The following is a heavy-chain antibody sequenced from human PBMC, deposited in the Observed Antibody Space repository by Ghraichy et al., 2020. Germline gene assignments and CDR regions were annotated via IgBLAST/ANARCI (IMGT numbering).Heavy chain of an antibody. CDR3: SRGKRFGGICYSGGCLYHYYMDV. V-gene: IGHV4-34*01. CDR2: INHLGTT. D-gene: IGHD2-8*02. CDR1: DESFSDYY. J-gene: IGHJ6*03. Sequence: SETLSLTCAVYDESFSDYYWTWIRQPPGKGLEWIGEINHLGTTNYNPSLKSRVSMFIDTSKKQFSLSLSSVTAADTAVYFCSRGKRFGGICYSGGCLYHYYMDVWGKGAMVTVSS.